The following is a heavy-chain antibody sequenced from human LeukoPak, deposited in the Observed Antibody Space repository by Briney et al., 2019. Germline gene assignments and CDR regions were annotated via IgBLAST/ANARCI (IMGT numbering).Heavy chain of an antibody. CDR1: GFTFDDFG. Sequence: GGSLRLSCAASGFTFDDFGMHWVRQGPGKGLEWVSGISWNSGTIGYADSVKGRFTISRDNAKNSLYLQMKSLRAEDTALYYCVKDLGSSTTNPTFDYWGQGTLVTVSS. D-gene: IGHD2-2*01. V-gene: IGHV3-9*01. CDR2: ISWNSGTI. J-gene: IGHJ4*02. CDR3: VKDLGSSTTNPTFDY.